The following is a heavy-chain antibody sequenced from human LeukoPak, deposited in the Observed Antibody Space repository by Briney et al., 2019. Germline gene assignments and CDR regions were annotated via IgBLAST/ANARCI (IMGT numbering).Heavy chain of an antibody. CDR3: ARDLGAFCGGDCSAGY. Sequence: PEGSLRLSCAASGFIFSTYAMHWVRQAPGKGLEWVALISYDGSNKYYADSVKGRFSISRDNSKNTLYLQMNSLKPEDTAVYYCARDLGAFCGGDCSAGYWGQGTLVTVSS. J-gene: IGHJ4*02. CDR1: GFIFSTYA. D-gene: IGHD2-21*02. V-gene: IGHV3-30-3*01. CDR2: ISYDGSNK.